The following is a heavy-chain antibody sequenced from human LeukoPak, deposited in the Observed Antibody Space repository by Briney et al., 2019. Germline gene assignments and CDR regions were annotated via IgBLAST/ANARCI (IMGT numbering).Heavy chain of an antibody. V-gene: IGHV3-7*01. J-gene: IGHJ4*02. CDR3: ARDYYYDSSGYPYDY. Sequence: PGGSLRLSCEASKFTFSNYWMSWVRQAPGKGLEWVANIKQDGCEKYYVESVKGRFTISRDNAKNSLYLQMNSLRAEDTAVYYCARDYYYDSSGYPYDYWGQGTLVTVSS. CDR2: IKQDGCEK. CDR1: KFTFSNYW. D-gene: IGHD3-22*01.